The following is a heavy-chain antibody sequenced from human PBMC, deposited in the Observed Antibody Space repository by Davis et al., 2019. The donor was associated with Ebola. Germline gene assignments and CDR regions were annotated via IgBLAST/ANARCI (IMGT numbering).Heavy chain of an antibody. Sequence: GESLKISCAASGFTFSSSSMNWVRQAPGKGLVWVSRIKSDASSTSHEDSVMGRFTTSRDNAKNTLYLQMNSLRAEETAVYYCARGPPYYYGMDVWGQGTTVTVSS. CDR2: IKSDASST. J-gene: IGHJ6*02. V-gene: IGHV3-74*01. CDR3: ARGPPYYYGMDV. CDR1: GFTFSSSS.